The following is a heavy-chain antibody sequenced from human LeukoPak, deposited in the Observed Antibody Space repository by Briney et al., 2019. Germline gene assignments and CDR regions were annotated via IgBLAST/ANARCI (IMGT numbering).Heavy chain of an antibody. CDR3: ARFYYDSSGYHRNWFDP. Sequence: ASVKVSCKASGYTFTSYGISWVRQAPGQGLEWMGWISAYNGNTNYAQKLQGRVTMTTDTSTSTAYMELRSLRSDDTAVYYCARFYYDSSGYHRNWFDPWGQGTLVTVSS. J-gene: IGHJ5*02. CDR1: GYTFTSYG. CDR2: ISAYNGNT. D-gene: IGHD3-22*01. V-gene: IGHV1-18*01.